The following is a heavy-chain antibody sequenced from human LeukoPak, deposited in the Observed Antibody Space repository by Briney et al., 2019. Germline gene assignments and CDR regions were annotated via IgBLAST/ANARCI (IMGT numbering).Heavy chain of an antibody. CDR2: INPNSGGT. D-gene: IGHD5-12*01. CDR3: ARAYSGYDLGGAKGY. CDR1: GYTFTGYY. J-gene: IGHJ4*02. Sequence: ASVKVSCKASGYTFTGYYMHWVRQAPGQGLEWMGWINPNSGGTNYAQKFQGRVTMTRDTSISTAYMELSRLRFDDTAVYYCARAYSGYDLGGAKGYWGQGTLVTVSS. V-gene: IGHV1-2*02.